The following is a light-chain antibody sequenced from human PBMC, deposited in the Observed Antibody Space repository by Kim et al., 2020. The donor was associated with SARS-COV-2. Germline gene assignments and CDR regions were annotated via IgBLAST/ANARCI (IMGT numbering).Light chain of an antibody. V-gene: IGLV2-8*01. CDR1: CSVIVAYQD. CDR3: TSYACSNNVEV. Sequence: QSVTMSTTGACSVIVAYQDVSWYHQHPGKAPKLMSYEVERRPSGVPDRFSGSKSGNTASLTVSGLQAENEADYSCTSYACSNNVEVFGSGTKLTVL. J-gene: IGLJ1*01. CDR2: EVE.